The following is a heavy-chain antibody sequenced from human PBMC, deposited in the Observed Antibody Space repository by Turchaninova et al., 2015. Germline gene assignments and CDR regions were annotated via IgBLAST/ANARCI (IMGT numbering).Heavy chain of an antibody. CDR2: MFSNDEK. Sequence: QVTLKESGPVLVKPTETLTLTCTVSGFSLSNDRMGGSWIRHPPGRALELVAHMFSNDEKSYSTSLKSRLTISKDTSKSQVVLTMTNMDPVDTATYYCARTYYYDSSGYSNFDYWGQGTLVTVSS. J-gene: IGHJ4*02. CDR1: GFSLSNDRMG. CDR3: ARTYYYDSSGYSNFDY. D-gene: IGHD3-22*01. V-gene: IGHV2-26*01.